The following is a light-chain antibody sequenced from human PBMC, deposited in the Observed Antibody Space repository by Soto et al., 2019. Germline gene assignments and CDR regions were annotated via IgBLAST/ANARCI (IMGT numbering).Light chain of an antibody. CDR2: EVS. V-gene: IGLV2-23*02. CDR3: CSYAGSSTLPYV. Sequence: QSVMTQPASVSGSPGQSITISCTGTSSDVGSYKLVSWYQQHPGKAPKLMIYEVSKRPSGVSNRFSGSKSGNTASLTISGLQAEDEADYYCCSYAGSSTLPYVFGTGTKVTVL. CDR1: SSDVGSYKL. J-gene: IGLJ1*01.